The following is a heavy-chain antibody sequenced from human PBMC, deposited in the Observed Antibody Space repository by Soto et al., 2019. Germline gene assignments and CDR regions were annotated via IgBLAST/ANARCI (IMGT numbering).Heavy chain of an antibody. CDR3: ANLVSSSWNPGGFDP. D-gene: IGHD6-13*01. J-gene: IGHJ5*02. CDR2: ISGSGGST. CDR1: GFTFSSYA. V-gene: IGHV3-23*01. Sequence: PGGSLRLSCAASGFTFSSYAMSWVRQAPGKGLEWVSAISGSGGSTYYADSVKGRFTISRDNSKNTLYLQMNSLRAEDTAVYYCANLVSSSWNPGGFDPWGQGTLVTVSP.